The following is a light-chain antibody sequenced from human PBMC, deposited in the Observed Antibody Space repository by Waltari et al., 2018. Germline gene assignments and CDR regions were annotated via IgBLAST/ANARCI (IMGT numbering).Light chain of an antibody. V-gene: IGLV1-47*01. J-gene: IGLJ7*01. CDR1: SPNIGRHF. Sequence: QSVLTQPPSPSGTPGRRVTTPCSGSSPNIGRHFVYWYPQLPGSAPKPLISRSNHRPSGLPARFSGCKSGTSASLAITGLRSEEEADYYCAAWDDSLRGAVFGGGTQLTV. CDR3: AAWDDSLRGAV. CDR2: RSN.